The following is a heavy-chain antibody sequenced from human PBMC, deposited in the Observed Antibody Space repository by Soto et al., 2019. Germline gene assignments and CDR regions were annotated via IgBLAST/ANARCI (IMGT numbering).Heavy chain of an antibody. D-gene: IGHD3-10*01. J-gene: IGHJ4*02. CDR2: ISGSGERT. CDR3: AKRREGGYYIFDY. V-gene: IGHV3-23*01. CDR1: GFTFSSSW. Sequence: GGALRLSCAASGFTFSSSWMIWVRQAPRKGVVWVSSISGSGERTYYAGSVKGRLSISRDNSNNALYLQMNSLRAEDTAVYYCAKRREGGYYIFDYWGQGTPVTSPQ.